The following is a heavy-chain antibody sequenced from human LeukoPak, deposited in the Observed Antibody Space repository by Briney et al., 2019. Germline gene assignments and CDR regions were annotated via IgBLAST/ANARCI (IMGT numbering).Heavy chain of an antibody. CDR3: ARDTLWGDYVGFDY. CDR1: GGTFSSYA. Sequence: SVKVSCKASGGTFSSYAISWVRQAPGQGLEWMGRIIPIFGAANYAQKFQGRVTITTDESTSTAYMELSSLRSEDTAVYYCARDTLWGDYVGFDYWGQGTLVTVSS. CDR2: IIPIFGAA. D-gene: IGHD4-17*01. J-gene: IGHJ4*02. V-gene: IGHV1-69*05.